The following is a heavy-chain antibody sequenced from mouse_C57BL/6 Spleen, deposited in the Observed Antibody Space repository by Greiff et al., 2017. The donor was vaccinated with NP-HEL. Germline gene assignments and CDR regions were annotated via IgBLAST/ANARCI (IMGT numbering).Heavy chain of an antibody. CDR3: ARERSYDGYIYYAMDY. CDR1: GYAFSSSW. CDR2: IYPGDGGT. V-gene: IGHV1-82*01. D-gene: IGHD2-3*01. Sequence: VQLQQSGPELVKPGASVKISCKASGYAFSSSWMNWVKQRPGKGLEWIGRIYPGDGGTNYNGKFKGKATLTADKSSSTAYMQLSSLTSEDSAVYFCARERSYDGYIYYAMDYWGQGTSVTVSS. J-gene: IGHJ4*01.